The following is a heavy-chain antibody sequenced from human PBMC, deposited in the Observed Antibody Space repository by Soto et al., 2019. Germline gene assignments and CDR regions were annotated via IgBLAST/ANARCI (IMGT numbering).Heavy chain of an antibody. V-gene: IGHV5-51*03. CDR1: GYSFTSYW. Sequence: EVQLVQSGAEVKKPGESLKISCKGSGYSFTSYWIGWVRQMPGKGLEWMGIIYPGDSDTRYSPSFQGQVTISADKSISTAYLQWSSLKASDTAMYYCARLSDTFIVPAALDYWGQGTLVTVSS. CDR2: IYPGDSDT. CDR3: ARLSDTFIVPAALDY. J-gene: IGHJ4*02. D-gene: IGHD2-2*01.